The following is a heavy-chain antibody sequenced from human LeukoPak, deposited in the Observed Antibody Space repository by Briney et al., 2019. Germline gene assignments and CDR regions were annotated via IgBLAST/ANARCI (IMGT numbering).Heavy chain of an antibody. CDR3: ARGAVMGYYYYYMDV. V-gene: IGHV3-66*02. Sequence: GGSLRLSCAASGFTVSSNYMSWVRQAPGKGLEWVSVIYSGGSTYYADSVKGRFTISRDNSKNTLYLQMNSLRAEDTAVHYCARGAVMGYYYYYMDVWGKGTTVTVSS. J-gene: IGHJ6*03. D-gene: IGHD2-21*01. CDR2: IYSGGST. CDR1: GFTVSSNY.